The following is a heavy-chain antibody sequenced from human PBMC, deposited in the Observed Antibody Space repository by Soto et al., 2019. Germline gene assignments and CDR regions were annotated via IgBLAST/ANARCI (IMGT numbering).Heavy chain of an antibody. CDR1: GDSVTSGSIY. CDR3: ARDRGNFGVVLADFYQYGMDV. V-gene: IGHV4-61*03. D-gene: IGHD3-3*01. CDR2: VHYTGST. Sequence: QVQLQESGPGLVKPSETLSLTCTVSGDSVTSGSIYWSWIRQPPGKGLEWIGYVHYTGSTTYNPSLQIRVAISVDTSKNHFSLTLSSVTAADTAVYYCARDRGNFGVVLADFYQYGMDVWGQGTTVTVSS. J-gene: IGHJ6*02.